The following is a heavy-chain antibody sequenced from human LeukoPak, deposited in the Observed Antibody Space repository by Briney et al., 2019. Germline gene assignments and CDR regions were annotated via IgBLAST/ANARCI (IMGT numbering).Heavy chain of an antibody. CDR2: ISSSGDST. D-gene: IGHD3-22*01. Sequence: SGGSLRLSCAVSGFTFISYAMSWVRQAPGKGLEWVSAISSSGDSTYYADSVKGRFSISRDNSKNTLYLQMNSLRAEDAAVYYCAKVSPMYYYDTSTYSDYWGQGTLVTVSS. CDR1: GFTFISYA. CDR3: AKVSPMYYYDTSTYSDY. V-gene: IGHV3-23*01. J-gene: IGHJ4*02.